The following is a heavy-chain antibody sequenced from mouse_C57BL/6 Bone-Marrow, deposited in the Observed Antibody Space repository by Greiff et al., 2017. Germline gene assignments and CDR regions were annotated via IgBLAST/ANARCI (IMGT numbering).Heavy chain of an antibody. Sequence: QVQLQQSGAELARPGASVKMSCKASGYTFTSYTMYWVKQRPGQGLEWIGYINPSSGYTKYNQKFKDKATLTADKSSSTAYMQLSSLTSEDSAVYYCSRRMDYWGQGTSVTVSS. CDR2: INPSSGYT. J-gene: IGHJ4*01. V-gene: IGHV1-4*01. CDR3: SRRMDY. CDR1: GYTFTSYT.